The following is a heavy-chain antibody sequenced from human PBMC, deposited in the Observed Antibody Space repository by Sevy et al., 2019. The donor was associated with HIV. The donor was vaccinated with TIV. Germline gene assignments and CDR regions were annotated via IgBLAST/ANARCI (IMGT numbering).Heavy chain of an antibody. V-gene: IGHV1-8*01. J-gene: IGHJ3*02. D-gene: IGHD3-10*01. CDR2: MNPNSGNT. CDR1: GYTFTSYD. CDR3: ARGGSLLWFGELLTYDAFDI. Sequence: ASVKVSCKAPGYTFTSYDINWVRQATGQGLEWMGWMNPNSGNTGYAQKFQGRVTMTRNTSISTAYMELSSLRSEDTAVYYCARGGSLLWFGELLTYDAFDIWGQGTMVTVSS.